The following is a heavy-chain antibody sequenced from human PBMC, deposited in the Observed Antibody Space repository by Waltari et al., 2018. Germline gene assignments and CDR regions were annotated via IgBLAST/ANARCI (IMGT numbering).Heavy chain of an antibody. Sequence: EVKLLESGGGWVQLGGSLSFSGEASGFTFLTYALTWVRQAPGKGLEWVSSISGGDDSTYFAESVKGRFTISRDNSKNTLFLQMSGLRAEDTAMYYCAKDWSGGTCSNGCMDVWGQGTTVTVSS. D-gene: IGHD2-15*01. CDR2: ISGGDDST. CDR3: AKDWSGGTCSNGCMDV. CDR1: GFTFLTYA. V-gene: IGHV3-23*01. J-gene: IGHJ6*02.